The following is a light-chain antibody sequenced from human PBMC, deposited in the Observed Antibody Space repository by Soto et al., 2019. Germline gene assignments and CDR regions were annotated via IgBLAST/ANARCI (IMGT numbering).Light chain of an antibody. CDR3: QQHETLIT. Sequence: EIFLTQSPFTLSLTTDEIATLSSRASQSLSSSYFAWYQHKPGQGPRLLIYGAFTRATGIPDRFSGSGSGTDFTLTISRLEPEDFAVYYCQQHETLITFGQGTRLEI. J-gene: IGKJ5*01. CDR1: QSLSSSY. CDR2: GAF. V-gene: IGKV3-20*01.